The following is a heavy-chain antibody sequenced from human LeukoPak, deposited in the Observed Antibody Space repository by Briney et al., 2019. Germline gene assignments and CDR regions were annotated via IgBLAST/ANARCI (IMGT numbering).Heavy chain of an antibody. V-gene: IGHV3-9*01. CDR2: ISWNSGSI. CDR3: ARDQNDYGDL. CDR1: GFTFDDYA. Sequence: PGGSLRLSCAASGFTFDDYAMHWVRQAPGKGLEWVSGISWNSGSIGYADSVKGRFTISRDNAKNSLYLQMNSLRAEDTALYYCARDQNDYGDLWGQGTLVTVSS. J-gene: IGHJ4*02.